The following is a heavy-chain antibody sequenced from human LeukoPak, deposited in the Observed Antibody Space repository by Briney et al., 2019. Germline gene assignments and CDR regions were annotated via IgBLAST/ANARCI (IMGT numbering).Heavy chain of an antibody. D-gene: IGHD5-24*01. J-gene: IGHJ3*02. Sequence: GGSLRLSCAASGFTFSSYCMTWVRQAPGKGLEWVSYISGNSSTIYYADSVKGRFTISRDNAKNSLYLQMNSLRAEDTAVYYCARDVLTPMATTQPLGAFDIWGQGTMVTVSS. CDR2: ISGNSSTI. V-gene: IGHV3-48*01. CDR3: ARDVLTPMATTQPLGAFDI. CDR1: GFTFSSYC.